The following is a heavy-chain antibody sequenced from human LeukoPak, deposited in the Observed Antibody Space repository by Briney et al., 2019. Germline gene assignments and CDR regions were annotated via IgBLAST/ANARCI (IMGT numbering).Heavy chain of an antibody. D-gene: IGHD2-15*01. Sequence: PSETLSLTCAVYGGSFSGYYWSWIRQPPGKGLEWIGEINHSGSTNYNPSLKSRVTISVDTSKNQFSLKLTSVTATDTAVYYCARDVYCSGGSCYLPFDYWGQGSLATVSS. J-gene: IGHJ4*02. CDR2: INHSGST. V-gene: IGHV4-34*01. CDR3: ARDVYCSGGSCYLPFDY. CDR1: GGSFSGYY.